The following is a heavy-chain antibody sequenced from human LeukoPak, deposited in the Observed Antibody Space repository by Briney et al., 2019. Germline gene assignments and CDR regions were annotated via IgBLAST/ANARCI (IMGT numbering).Heavy chain of an antibody. V-gene: IGHV3-30*07. D-gene: IGHD4-23*01. CDR1: GFTFSGYA. CDR2: ISYDGYNK. CDR3: ARDRYGGNPYYFDY. J-gene: IGHJ4*02. Sequence: GTSLRLSCAASGFTFSGYAVHWVRQAPGKGLQWVAAISYDGYNKYYADSLKGRFTISRDNAKNSLYLQMNSLRAEDTAVYYCARDRYGGNPYYFDYWGQGTLVTVSS.